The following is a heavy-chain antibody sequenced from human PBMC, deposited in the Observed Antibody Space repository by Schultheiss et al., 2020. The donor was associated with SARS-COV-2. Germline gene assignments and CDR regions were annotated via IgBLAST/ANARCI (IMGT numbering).Heavy chain of an antibody. CDR1: GASISPYY. V-gene: IGHV4-59*08. CDR2: IYYSGST. J-gene: IGHJ5*02. CDR3: ARLPFVVVTGPIYNWFDA. Sequence: SETLSLTCTVSGASISPYYWSWIRQPPGKGLEWIGYIYYSGSTNYSPSLKSRVTISVDTSKNQLSLKLSSVTAADTAVYYCARLPFVVVTGPIYNWFDAWGQGTLVTVSS. D-gene: IGHD2-21*02.